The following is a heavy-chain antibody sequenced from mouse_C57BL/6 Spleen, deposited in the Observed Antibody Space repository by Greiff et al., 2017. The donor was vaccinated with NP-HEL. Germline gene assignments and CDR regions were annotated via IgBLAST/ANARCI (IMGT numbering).Heavy chain of an antibody. D-gene: IGHD3-3*01. Sequence: QVQLQQSGAELVRPGASVTLSCKASGYTFTDYEMHWVKQTPVHGLEWIGAIDPETGGTAYNQKFKGKAILTADKSSSTAYMELRSLTSEDSAVYYCTRGWDYAMDYWGQGTSVTVSS. CDR3: TRGWDYAMDY. CDR1: GYTFTDYE. CDR2: IDPETGGT. V-gene: IGHV1-15*01. J-gene: IGHJ4*01.